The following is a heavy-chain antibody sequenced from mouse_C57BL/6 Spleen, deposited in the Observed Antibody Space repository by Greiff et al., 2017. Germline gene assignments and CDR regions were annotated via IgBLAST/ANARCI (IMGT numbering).Heavy chain of an antibody. CDR3: ERSLYFDV. V-gene: IGHV1-59*01. CDR1: GYTFTSYW. Sequence: VQLQQPGAELVRPGTSVKLSCKASGYTFTSYWMHWVKQRPGQGLEWIGVIDPSDSYTNYNQKFKGKATLTVDTSSSTAYMQLSSLTSEDSAVYYCERSLYFDVWGTGTTVTVSS. CDR2: IDPSDSYT. J-gene: IGHJ1*03.